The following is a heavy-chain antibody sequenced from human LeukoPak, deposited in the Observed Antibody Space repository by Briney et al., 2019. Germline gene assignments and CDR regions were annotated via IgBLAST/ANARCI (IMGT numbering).Heavy chain of an antibody. Sequence: EASVKVSCKASGYTFTSYYMHWVRQAPGQGLEWMGIINPSGGSTSYAQKFQGRVTMTRDTSTSTVYMELSSLRSEDTAVYYCARASVYGSGTYYYYYGMDVWGRGTTVTVSS. D-gene: IGHD3-10*01. CDR1: GYTFTSYY. V-gene: IGHV1-46*01. CDR2: INPSGGST. J-gene: IGHJ6*02. CDR3: ARASVYGSGTYYYYYGMDV.